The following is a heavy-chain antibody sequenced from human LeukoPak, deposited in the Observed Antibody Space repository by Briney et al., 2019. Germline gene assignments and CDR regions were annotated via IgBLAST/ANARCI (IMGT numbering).Heavy chain of an antibody. CDR1: GFSFSKYA. V-gene: IGHV3-30-3*01. D-gene: IGHD2-21*01. J-gene: IGHJ4*02. Sequence: PGGSLRLSCAASGFSFSKYAMHWVRQAPGKGLEWVAVISFDETKKYYADSVKGRFTISRDNSNNTLFLQMNSVKIEDTAVYFCARMKVIKGASLDYWGQGSLVTVSS. CDR2: ISFDETKK. CDR3: ARMKVIKGASLDY.